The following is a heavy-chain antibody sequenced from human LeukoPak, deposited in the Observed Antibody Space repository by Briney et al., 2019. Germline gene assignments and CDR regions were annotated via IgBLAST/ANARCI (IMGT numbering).Heavy chain of an antibody. Sequence: GGSLRLSCAASGFTFSSYAMHWVRQAPGKGLEWVAVISYDGSNKYYADSVKGRFTISRDNSKNTLYLQMNSLRAEDTAVYYCAREGPSSGYYFDYWGQGTLVTVSS. D-gene: IGHD3-22*01. J-gene: IGHJ4*02. CDR3: AREGPSSGYYFDY. CDR1: GFTFSSYA. V-gene: IGHV3-30-3*01. CDR2: ISYDGSNK.